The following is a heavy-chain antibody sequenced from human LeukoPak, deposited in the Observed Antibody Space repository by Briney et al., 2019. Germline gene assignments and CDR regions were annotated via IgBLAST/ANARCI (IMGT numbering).Heavy chain of an antibody. Sequence: GESLKISCKGSGYSFTSYWIGWVRQMPGKGLEWMGIIYPGDSDTRYSPSFQGQVTISADKSISTAYLQWSSLKASDTAMYYCARAPVDYYDSGGYYSYFDYWGQGTLVTVSS. CDR3: ARAPVDYYDSGGYYSYFDY. CDR1: GYSFTSYW. V-gene: IGHV5-51*01. D-gene: IGHD3-22*01. CDR2: IYPGDSDT. J-gene: IGHJ4*02.